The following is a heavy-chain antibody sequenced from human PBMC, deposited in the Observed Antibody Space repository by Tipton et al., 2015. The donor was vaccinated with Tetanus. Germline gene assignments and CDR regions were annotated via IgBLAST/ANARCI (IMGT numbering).Heavy chain of an antibody. D-gene: IGHD3-3*01. V-gene: IGHV4-39*01. CDR1: GASIRGGTFY. CDR3: ARHQSGYFTPFDY. Sequence: GLVKPSETLSLTCTVSGASIRGGTFYWGWIRQPPGKGLEWIGSIYESGDTYYIPSLKSRVTISVDTSTNQFSLTLTSMAAADTGVYYCARHQSGYFTPFDYWGQGKLVTVSS. CDR2: IYESGDT. J-gene: IGHJ4*02.